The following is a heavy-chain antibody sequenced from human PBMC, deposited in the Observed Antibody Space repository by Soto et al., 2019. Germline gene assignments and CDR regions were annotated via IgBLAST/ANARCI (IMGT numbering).Heavy chain of an antibody. CDR1: GFTFSSYA. D-gene: IGHD6-19*01. CDR3: VRDKSPYSSGWHNRHFDY. CDR2: TSYDGSNK. Sequence: QVQLVESGGGVVQPGRSLRLSCAASGFTFSSYAMHWVRQAPGKGLEWVAVTSYDGSNKYYADSVKGRFTIYRDNSKTLYLQMNSLRAEDTAVYYCVRDKSPYSSGWHNRHFDYWGHGTLVTVSS. V-gene: IGHV3-30-3*01. J-gene: IGHJ4*01.